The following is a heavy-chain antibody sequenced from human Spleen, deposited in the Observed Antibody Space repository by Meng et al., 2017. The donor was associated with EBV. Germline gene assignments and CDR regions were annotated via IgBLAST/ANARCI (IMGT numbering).Heavy chain of an antibody. CDR1: GGSVSSGSNF. V-gene: IGHV4-61*01. CDR3: ARYYGANGDFDY. D-gene: IGHD4-23*01. CDR2: IYYSGST. Sequence: PLLGSGPGLVKPSGTPSLTCTVSGGSVSSGSNFWTWIRQPPGKGLEWIGHIYYSGSTKYHPSLESRVTISADTSKNQFSLKLSSVTAADTAVYYCARYYGANGDFDYWGQGNLVTVSS. J-gene: IGHJ4*02.